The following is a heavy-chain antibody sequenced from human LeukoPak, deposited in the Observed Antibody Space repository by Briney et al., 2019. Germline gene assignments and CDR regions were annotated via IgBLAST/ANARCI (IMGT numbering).Heavy chain of an antibody. Sequence: SETLSLTCAVSGGSISSSNWWSWVRQPPGKGLEWIGEIYHSGSTNYNPSLKSRVTISVDKSKNQFSLKLSSVTAADTAVYYCARSRPPKYYYDSSGYYSYFDYWGQGTLVTVSS. J-gene: IGHJ4*02. D-gene: IGHD3-22*01. V-gene: IGHV4-4*02. CDR3: ARSRPPKYYYDSSGYYSYFDY. CDR2: IYHSGST. CDR1: GGSISSSNW.